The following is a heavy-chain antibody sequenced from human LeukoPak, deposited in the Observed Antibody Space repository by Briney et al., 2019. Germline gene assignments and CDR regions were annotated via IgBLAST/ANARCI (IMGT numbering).Heavy chain of an antibody. CDR3: AIGYCSSTSSRLIPY. V-gene: IGHV4-34*01. CDR2: INHSGST. CDR1: GGSFSGYY. Sequence: SETLSLTCAVYGGSFSGYYWSWIREPPGKGREWIVEINHSGSTKYNPSLKRRVTISVDTSKNQFSLKLSSVTAADTAVYYCAIGYCSSTSSRLIPYWGQGTLVTVSS. D-gene: IGHD2-2*01. J-gene: IGHJ4*02.